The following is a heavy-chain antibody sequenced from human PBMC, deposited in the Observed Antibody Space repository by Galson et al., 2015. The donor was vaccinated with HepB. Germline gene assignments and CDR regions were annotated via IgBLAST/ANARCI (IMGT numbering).Heavy chain of an antibody. J-gene: IGHJ5*02. V-gene: IGHV1-3*01. CDR2: INAGNGNT. D-gene: IGHD5-12*01. CDR3: ARPAKAITPWDWFAP. CDR1: GYTFSFYT. Sequence: SVRVSCKASGYTFSFYTIHWVRQAPGQRLEWMGWINAGNGNTRYSEKVQGRVTISRDTAASTVFMELSSLTSEDTALYYCARPAKAITPWDWFAPWGQGTLVTVSS.